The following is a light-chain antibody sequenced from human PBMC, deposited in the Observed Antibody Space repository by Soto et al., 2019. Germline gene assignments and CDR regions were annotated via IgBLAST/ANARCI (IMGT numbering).Light chain of an antibody. Sequence: QSALTQPPSASGSPGQSVTISCTGTSSDVGTYKYVSWYQQHPGKAPKLMIYEVTKRPSGVPDRFSGSKSGNTASLTVSGLQAEDEADYYCSSYAGSNNFVFGGGTKVTVL. CDR3: SSYAGSNNFV. J-gene: IGLJ1*01. CDR1: SSDVGTYKY. CDR2: EVT. V-gene: IGLV2-8*01.